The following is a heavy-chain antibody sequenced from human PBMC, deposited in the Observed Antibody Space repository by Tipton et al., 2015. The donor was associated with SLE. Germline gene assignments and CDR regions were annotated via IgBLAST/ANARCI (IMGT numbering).Heavy chain of an antibody. Sequence: QSGAEVKKPGASVKVSCKASGYTFTSFGISWVRQAPGQELEWMGWISGYTGNTNYAQKLQGRVTMTTDTSTSTAYMELRSLRSDDTAVYYCARVGGSYYGKGYFQHWGQGTLVTVSS. CDR3: ARVGGSYYGKGYFQH. D-gene: IGHD1-26*01. CDR1: GYTFTSFG. CDR2: ISGYTGNT. V-gene: IGHV1-18*01. J-gene: IGHJ1*01.